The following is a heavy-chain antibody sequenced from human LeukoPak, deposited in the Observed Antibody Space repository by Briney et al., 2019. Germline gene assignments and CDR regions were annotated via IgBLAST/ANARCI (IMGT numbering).Heavy chain of an antibody. Sequence: SETLSLTCAVSGYSISSGYYWGWIRQPPGKGLEWIGSIYHSGSTYYNPSLKNRVTISVDTSKNQFSLKLSSVTAADTAVYYCARQDTAMVTDYWGQGTLVTVSS. J-gene: IGHJ4*02. D-gene: IGHD5-18*01. CDR3: ARQDTAMVTDY. V-gene: IGHV4-38-2*01. CDR2: IYHSGST. CDR1: GYSISSGYY.